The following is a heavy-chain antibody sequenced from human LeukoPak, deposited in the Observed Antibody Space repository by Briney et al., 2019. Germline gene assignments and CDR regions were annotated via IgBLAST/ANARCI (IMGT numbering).Heavy chain of an antibody. CDR3: ARSTSVGAPGFDY. CDR2: ISSSSSYI. D-gene: IGHD1-26*01. CDR1: GFTFSSYS. Sequence: GGSLRLSCAASGFTFSSYSMNWVRQAPGKGLELVSSISSSSSYIYYADSVKGRFTISRDNAKNSLYLQMNSLRAEDTAVYYCARSTSVGAPGFDYWGQGTLVTVSS. V-gene: IGHV3-21*01. J-gene: IGHJ4*02.